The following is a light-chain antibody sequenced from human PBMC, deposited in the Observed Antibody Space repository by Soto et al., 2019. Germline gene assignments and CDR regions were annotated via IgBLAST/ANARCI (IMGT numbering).Light chain of an antibody. CDR3: QQYYSIPLT. V-gene: IGKV4-1*01. CDR2: WAS. Sequence: DIVMTQSPDSLAVSLGERATINCKSSQSVLYSSNNKNYLAWYQQKPGQPPKLLIYWASTRESGVPDRFSGSGSGTEFTLTISSLEAEDVAVYYCQQYYSIPLTFGGGTKVAIK. J-gene: IGKJ4*01. CDR1: QSVLYSSNNKNY.